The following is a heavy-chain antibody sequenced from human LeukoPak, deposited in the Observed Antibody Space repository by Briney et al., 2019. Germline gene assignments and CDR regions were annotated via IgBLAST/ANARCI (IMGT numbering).Heavy chain of an antibody. J-gene: IGHJ4*02. Sequence: GSLRLSCAASGFPFSSDGMTWVRQAPGKGLEWVSSISPDGGGTVYADSVKGRVTVSRDNSKNTLYLQMSGLRADDTALYYCAKRDTSGLYYFDYWGQGTLVTVSS. CDR2: ISPDGGGT. D-gene: IGHD5-12*01. CDR3: AKRDTSGLYYFDY. CDR1: GFPFSSDG. V-gene: IGHV3-23*01.